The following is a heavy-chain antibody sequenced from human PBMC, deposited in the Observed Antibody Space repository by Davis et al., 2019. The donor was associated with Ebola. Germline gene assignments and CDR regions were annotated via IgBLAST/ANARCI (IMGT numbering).Heavy chain of an antibody. CDR3: ARVLPPRGMDV. V-gene: IGHV1-18*01. D-gene: IGHD3-10*01. CDR1: GGTFSNYA. J-gene: IGHJ6*02. CDR2: ISAYYGTT. Sequence: ASVKVSCKASGGTFSNYAISWVRQAPGQGLEWMGWISAYYGTTNYAQSLQGRVTMTRDTSTSTAHMELRGLRSDDTAVYYCARVLPPRGMDVWGQGTTVTVSS.